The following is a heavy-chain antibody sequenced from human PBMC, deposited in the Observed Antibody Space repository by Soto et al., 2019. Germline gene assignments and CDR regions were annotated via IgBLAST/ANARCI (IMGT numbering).Heavy chain of an antibody. V-gene: IGHV1-69*02. J-gene: IGHJ4*02. CDR3: ASSYGSGYRAFDY. CDR2: VNPIVSMS. CDR1: GDTFNFYS. Sequence: QVQLVQSGAEVKRPGSSVKVSCKASGDTFNFYSINWVRQAPGPGLEWMGRVNPIVSMSNYEQKLQSRLTRTAAKSTSPDYMELSGLRSEDTAIYYCASSYGSGYRAFDYWGQGALVTVSS. D-gene: IGHD3-10*01.